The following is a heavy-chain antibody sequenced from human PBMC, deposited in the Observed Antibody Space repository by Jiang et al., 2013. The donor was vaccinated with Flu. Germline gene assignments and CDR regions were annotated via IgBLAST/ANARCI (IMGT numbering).Heavy chain of an antibody. CDR2: TYYRPKWYN. V-gene: IGHV6-1*01. Sequence: QTLSLTCAISGDSVSSNSAAWNWIRQSPSRGLEWLGRTYYRPKWYNDYAVSVKSRITINPDTSKNQFSLQLNAVTPEDTAVYYCARDYYDSSGYYFEENAFDIWGQGTMVTVSS. CDR1: GDSVSSNSAA. CDR3: ARDYYDSSGYYFEENAFDI. J-gene: IGHJ3*02. D-gene: IGHD3-22*01.